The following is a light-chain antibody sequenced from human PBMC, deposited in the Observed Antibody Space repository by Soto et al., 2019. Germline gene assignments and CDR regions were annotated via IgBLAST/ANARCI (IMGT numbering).Light chain of an antibody. V-gene: IGKV1-5*03. J-gene: IGKJ1*01. Sequence: DIPMTQSPSTLSASVGDRVTISCRASQSISDWLAWYQQKPGKAPRLLIYRASTLQRGVPSRFRGSGSGTEFTLTISDLQPDDFATYFCQQYHIYSWTFGQGTTVGIK. CDR2: RAS. CDR3: QQYHIYSWT. CDR1: QSISDW.